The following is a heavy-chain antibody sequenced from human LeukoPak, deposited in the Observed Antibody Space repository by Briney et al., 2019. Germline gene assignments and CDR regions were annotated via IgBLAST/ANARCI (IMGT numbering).Heavy chain of an antibody. CDR3: ARAALGASSGYYQPVNWFDP. D-gene: IGHD3-22*01. CDR1: GYTFTSYY. CDR2: INPSGGST. Sequence: ASVKVSCKASGYTFTSYYMHWVRQAPGQGLEWMGIINPSGGSTSYAQKFQGRVTMTRDMSTSTVYMELSSLRSDDTAVYYCARAALGASSGYYQPVNWFDPWGQGTLVTVSS. J-gene: IGHJ5*02. V-gene: IGHV1-46*01.